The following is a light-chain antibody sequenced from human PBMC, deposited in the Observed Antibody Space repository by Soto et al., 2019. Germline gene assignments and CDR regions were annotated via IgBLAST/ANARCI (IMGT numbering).Light chain of an antibody. CDR3: CSYVGRGTLV. CDR1: NSDIGNYNL. CDR2: EVT. Sequence: QSALTQPASVSGSPGQSITISCTAVNSDIGNYNLVSWYQQTPGKAPKLLIYEVTKRPSGISSRFSGSKSDNTASLTISGLQAEDEGDYHCCSYVGRGTLVFGGGTKVTVL. J-gene: IGLJ2*01. V-gene: IGLV2-23*02.